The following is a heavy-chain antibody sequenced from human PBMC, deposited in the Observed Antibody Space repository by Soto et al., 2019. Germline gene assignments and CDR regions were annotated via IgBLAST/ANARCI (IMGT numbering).Heavy chain of an antibody. CDR1: GFKFSTFA. J-gene: IGHJ6*02. CDR2: LGDSGTKT. Sequence: GGSLSLSCAASGFKFSTFAMSWVRQAPGKGLEWVSSLGDSGTKTYYAASVRGRFIITRDNSKNTVDLQMNSLRAEDTAVYYCAKEFDTSGYYSYYYAMDVWGQGTTVTVSS. V-gene: IGHV3-23*01. D-gene: IGHD3-22*01. CDR3: AKEFDTSGYYSYYYAMDV.